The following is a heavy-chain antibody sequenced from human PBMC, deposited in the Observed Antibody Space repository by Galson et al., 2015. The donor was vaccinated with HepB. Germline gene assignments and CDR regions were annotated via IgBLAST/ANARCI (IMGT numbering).Heavy chain of an antibody. D-gene: IGHD3/OR15-3a*01. CDR2: INSDGSDT. CDR1: GFTFSRYW. V-gene: IGHV3-74*01. CDR3: ARIGGGTGYYVDS. J-gene: IGHJ4*02. Sequence: SLRLSCAASGFTFSRYWMHWVRQAPGKGLVWVSRINSDGSDTTYADSVKGRFTISRDNAKNRLYLQMNSLRAEDTAVFYCARIGGGTGYYVDSWGQGTLVTVSS.